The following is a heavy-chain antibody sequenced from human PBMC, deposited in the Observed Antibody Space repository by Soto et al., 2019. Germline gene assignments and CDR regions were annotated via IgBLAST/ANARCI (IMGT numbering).Heavy chain of an antibody. CDR3: AKDVAAAVYYFNS. CDR2: ISWNGGRI. D-gene: IGHD6-13*01. V-gene: IGHV3-9*01. CDR1: GFTFDDYA. Sequence: EVQLMESGGGLVQPGRALRLSCAASGFTFDDYAMHWVRQAPGKGLEWVSGISWNGGRINYADSVEGRFTISRDNAKNSLYLQMNSLRPEDTALYYCAKDVAAAVYYFNSWGQGTLVTVSS. J-gene: IGHJ4*02.